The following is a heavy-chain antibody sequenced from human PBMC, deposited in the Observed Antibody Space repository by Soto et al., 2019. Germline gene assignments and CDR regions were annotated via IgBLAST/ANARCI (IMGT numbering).Heavy chain of an antibody. CDR3: ARNNWAAAGLVYFDY. CDR2: IYSGGST. J-gene: IGHJ4*02. Sequence: HGGSLRLSCAASGFTVGSNYMSWVRQAPGKGLEWVSVIYSGGSTYYADSVKGRFTISRDNSKNTLYLQMNSLRAEDTAVYYCARNNWAAAGLVYFDYWGQGTLVTVSS. CDR1: GFTVGSNY. V-gene: IGHV3-53*01. D-gene: IGHD6-13*01.